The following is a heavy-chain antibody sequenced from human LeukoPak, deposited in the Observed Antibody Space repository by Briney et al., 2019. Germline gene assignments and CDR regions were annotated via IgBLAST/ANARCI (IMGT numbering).Heavy chain of an antibody. J-gene: IGHJ5*02. CDR2: INPNSGGT. CDR3: TRSAGYSSSWYWFDP. V-gene: IGHV1-2*02. Sequence: GASVKVSCKASGYTFTGYYMHWVRQAPGQGLEWKGWINPNSGGTNYAQKFQGRVTMTRDTSISTAYMELSRLRSDDTAVYYCTRSAGYSSSWYWFDPWGQGTLVTVSS. CDR1: GYTFTGYY. D-gene: IGHD6-13*01.